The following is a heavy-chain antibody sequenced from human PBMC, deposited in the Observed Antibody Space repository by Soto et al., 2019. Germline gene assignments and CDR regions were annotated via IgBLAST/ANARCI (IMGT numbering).Heavy chain of an antibody. CDR2: ISVSGDTT. V-gene: IGHV3-23*01. CDR3: EKNRNTGMGGTSCWFLP. D-gene: IGHD3-16*02. Sequence: EGQLLESGGGLLQPGGSLRLSCAASGLIFSNYDMSWVRQAQGKGLEWVSAISVSGDTTYYADSVKGRFTISRDNPKNTLYLQKNNMRAEDTAVYYCEKNRNTGMGGTSCWFLPWGQGTLVTVSS. CDR1: GLIFSNYD. J-gene: IGHJ5*02.